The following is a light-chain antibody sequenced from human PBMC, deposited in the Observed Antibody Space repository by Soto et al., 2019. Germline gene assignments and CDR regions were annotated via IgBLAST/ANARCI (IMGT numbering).Light chain of an antibody. J-gene: IGKJ1*01. V-gene: IGKV1-39*01. Sequence: DIQMTQSPSSRSASVGDRVNITCRASQTISIYLNWYQQKQGQPPKPLIYAASSLQTGVPSRFSGSRSGTNFTLTINSLQPEDFATYYCQQSYTIPWTFGQGTKV. CDR3: QQSYTIPWT. CDR1: QTISIY. CDR2: AAS.